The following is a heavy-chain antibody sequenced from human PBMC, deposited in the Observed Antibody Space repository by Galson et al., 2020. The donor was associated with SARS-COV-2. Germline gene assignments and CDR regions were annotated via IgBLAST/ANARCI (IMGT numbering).Heavy chain of an antibody. CDR3: ARDRNGGLLDY. CDR2: IIPILGIA. CDR1: GGTFSSYA. V-gene: IGHV1-69*04. D-gene: IGHD1-26*01. Sequence: KISCKASGGTFSSYAISWVRQAPGQGLEWMGRIIPILGIANYAQKFQGRVTITADKSTSTAYMELSSLRSEDTAVYYCARDRNGGLLDYWGQGTLVTVSS. J-gene: IGHJ4*02.